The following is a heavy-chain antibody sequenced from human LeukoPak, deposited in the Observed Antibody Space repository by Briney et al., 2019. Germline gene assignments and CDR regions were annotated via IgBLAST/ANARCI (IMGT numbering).Heavy chain of an antibody. Sequence: PGGSLRLSCAASGFTFSSYWMNWARQAPGKGLEWVASINHNGNVNYYVDSVKGRFTISRDNAKNSLYLQMNSLRAEDTAVYYCARDKSPYGMDVWGQGTTVTVSS. V-gene: IGHV3-7*01. CDR2: INHNGNVN. CDR1: GFTFSSYW. CDR3: ARDKSPYGMDV. J-gene: IGHJ6*02.